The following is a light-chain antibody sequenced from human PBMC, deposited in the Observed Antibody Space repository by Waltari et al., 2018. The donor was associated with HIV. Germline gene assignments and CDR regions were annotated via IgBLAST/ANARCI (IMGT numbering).Light chain of an antibody. V-gene: IGLV1-44*01. CDR1: RSNIGRNS. CDR3: SAWDDNLNGL. J-gene: IGLJ3*02. CDR2: HTN. Sequence: QSVLTQPPSASGTLGQRVTISCSGSRSNIGRNSVNWYKQLPGTAPTLLMHHTNRRPSGVPDRFSGSKSGTSASLAISRLQSEDEADYYCSAWDDNLNGLFGGGTKLTVL.